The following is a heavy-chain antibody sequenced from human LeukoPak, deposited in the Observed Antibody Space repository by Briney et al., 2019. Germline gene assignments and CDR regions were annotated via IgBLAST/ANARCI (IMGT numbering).Heavy chain of an antibody. J-gene: IGHJ5*02. Sequence: PSETLSLTCTVSGGSISSYYWSWIRQPPGKGLEWIGYIYYSGSTNYNPSLKSRVTISVDTSKNQFSLKLSSVTAADTAVYYCARGDCSGGSCYSRGRWFDPWGQGTLVTVSS. D-gene: IGHD2-15*01. CDR3: ARGDCSGGSCYSRGRWFDP. V-gene: IGHV4-59*01. CDR2: IYYSGST. CDR1: GGSISSYY.